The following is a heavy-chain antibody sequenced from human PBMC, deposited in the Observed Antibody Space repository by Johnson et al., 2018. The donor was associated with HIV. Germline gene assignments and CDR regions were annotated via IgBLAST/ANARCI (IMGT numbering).Heavy chain of an antibody. D-gene: IGHD6-6*01. V-gene: IGHV3-15*01. CDR3: AKVHIPARWSAAFDI. CDR2: IKSKTDGGTT. Sequence: VQLVESGGGLVKPGGSLRLSCAASGFTFSNAWMSWVRQAPGKGLEWVGRIKSKTDGGTTDYAAPVKGRFTISRDDSKNTLYLQMNSLRAEDTAVYYCAKVHIPARWSAAFDIWGRGTLVTVSS. CDR1: GFTFSNAW. J-gene: IGHJ3*02.